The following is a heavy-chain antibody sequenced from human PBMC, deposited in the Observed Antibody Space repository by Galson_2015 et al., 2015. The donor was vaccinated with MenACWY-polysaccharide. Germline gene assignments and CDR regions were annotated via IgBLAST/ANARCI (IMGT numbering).Heavy chain of an antibody. Sequence: SVKVSRKASGYTFTGYYMHWVRQAPGQGLEWMGWINPNSGGTNYAQKFQGRVTMTRDTSISTAYMELSRLRSDDTAVYYCARPYYYDSSGYYYDYWGQGTLVTVSS. D-gene: IGHD3-22*01. CDR2: INPNSGGT. CDR1: GYTFTGYY. J-gene: IGHJ4*02. V-gene: IGHV1-2*02. CDR3: ARPYYYDSSGYYYDY.